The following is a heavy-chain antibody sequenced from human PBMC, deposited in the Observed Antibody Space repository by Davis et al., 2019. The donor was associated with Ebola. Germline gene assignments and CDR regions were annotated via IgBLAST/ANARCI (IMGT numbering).Heavy chain of an antibody. J-gene: IGHJ6*02. CDR1: GINFSHNG. Sequence: HTGGSLRLSCAVSGINFSHNGMSCVRQAPGKGLEWVARIKTDGSTTMYAGAVKGRFSISRDNTKNTRYLQMKSLRGEDTAIYYCARDTSHQLPHWLYYFYGMDVWGQGTTVTVSS. CDR3: ARDTSHQLPHWLYYFYGMDV. CDR2: IKTDGSTT. V-gene: IGHV3-74*03. D-gene: IGHD2-2*01.